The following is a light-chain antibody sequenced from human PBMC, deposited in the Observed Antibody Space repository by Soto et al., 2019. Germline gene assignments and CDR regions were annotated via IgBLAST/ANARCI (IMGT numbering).Light chain of an antibody. J-gene: IGKJ4*01. CDR1: QSVSSY. V-gene: IGKV1-39*01. CDR3: QQYNNWPLT. Sequence: DIQMTQSPSSLSASVGDRISITCRASQSVSSYLNWYQQKPGKAPRLLIYAASHLQTGVPSRFRGTGSATHFTLTISSLQPEDFAVYYCQQYNNWPLTFGGGTKVDIK. CDR2: AAS.